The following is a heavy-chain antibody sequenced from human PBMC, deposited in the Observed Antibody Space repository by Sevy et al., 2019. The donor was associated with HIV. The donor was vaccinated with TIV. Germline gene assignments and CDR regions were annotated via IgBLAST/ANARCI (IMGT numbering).Heavy chain of an antibody. CDR3: AAYYYDSSGRFDY. J-gene: IGHJ4*02. V-gene: IGHV1-24*01. CDR2: FDPEDGET. CDR1: GYTLTELS. Sequence: ASVKVSCKVSGYTLTELSMHWVRQAPGKGLEWMGGFDPEDGETIYAQKFQDRVTMTEDTSTDTAYMELSSLRSEDTAVYYCAAYYYDSSGRFDYWGQGTLVTVSS. D-gene: IGHD3-22*01.